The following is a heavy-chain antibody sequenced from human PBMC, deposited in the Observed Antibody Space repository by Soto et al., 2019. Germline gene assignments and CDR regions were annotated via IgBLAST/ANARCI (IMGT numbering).Heavy chain of an antibody. V-gene: IGHV1-2*04. CDR3: AKDAGTSEIPTGNTAMVTYFDY. Sequence: ASVKVCCKACGYTFTGYYMHWVRQAPGQGLEWMGWINPNSGGTNYAQKFQGWVTMTRDTSISTAYMELSRLRSDDAAVYYCAKDAGTSEIPTGNTAMVTYFDYWGQGTLVTVSS. CDR1: GYTFTGYY. J-gene: IGHJ4*02. CDR2: INPNSGGT. D-gene: IGHD5-18*01.